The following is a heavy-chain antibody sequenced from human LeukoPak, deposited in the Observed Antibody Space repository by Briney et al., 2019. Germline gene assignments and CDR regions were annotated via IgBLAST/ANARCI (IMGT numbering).Heavy chain of an antibody. D-gene: IGHD1-26*01. J-gene: IGHJ4*02. CDR2: IDWDDDK. CDR1: GFSLSTSGMC. V-gene: IGHV2-70*11. CDR3: ARISWCIVGATRIDY. Sequence: SGPALVKPTQTLTLTCTFSGFSLSTSGMCVSWIRQPPGKALEWLARIDWDDDKYYSTSLRTRLTISKDTSKNQVVLTMTNMDPVDTATYYCARISWCIVGATRIDYWGQGTLVTVSS.